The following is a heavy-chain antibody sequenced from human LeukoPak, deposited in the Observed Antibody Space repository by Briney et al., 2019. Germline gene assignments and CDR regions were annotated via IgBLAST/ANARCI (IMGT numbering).Heavy chain of an antibody. J-gene: IGHJ5*02. Sequence: ASVKVSCKASGNTFTSNYLHWVRQAPGQGLEWMGIIIPSDGSASYAQKFQGRVTMVRDTSTSTVYMQLSSLRSEDTAVYYCARDNSVEDTAWWFDPWGQGTLVTVSS. V-gene: IGHV1-46*01. CDR3: ARDNSVEDTAWWFDP. D-gene: IGHD4-23*01. CDR2: IIPSDGSA. CDR1: GNTFTSNY.